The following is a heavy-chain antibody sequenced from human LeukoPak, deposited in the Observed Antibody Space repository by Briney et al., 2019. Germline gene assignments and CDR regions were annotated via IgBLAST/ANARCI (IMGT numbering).Heavy chain of an antibody. CDR3: ARAGYYDFWSGYYYAFDI. CDR1: GGTFSSYA. CDR2: IIPIFGTA. D-gene: IGHD3-3*01. Sequence: SVKVSCKASGGTFSSYAISWVRQAPGQGLEWMGGIIPIFGTANYAQKFQGRVTITADEPTSTAYMELSSLRSEDTAVYYCARAGYYDFWSGYYYAFDIWGQGTMVTVSS. J-gene: IGHJ3*02. V-gene: IGHV1-69*13.